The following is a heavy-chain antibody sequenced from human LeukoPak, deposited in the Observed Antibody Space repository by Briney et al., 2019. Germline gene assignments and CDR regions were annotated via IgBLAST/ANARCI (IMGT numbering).Heavy chain of an antibody. CDR3: ASPYCSSTSCYGRSDYYGMDV. D-gene: IGHD2-2*01. CDR1: GGTFSSYA. V-gene: IGHV1-69*04. Sequence: SGKVSCKASGGTFSSYAISWVRQAPGQGLEWMGRIIPILGIANYAQKFQGRVTITADKSTSTAYMELSSLRSEDTAVYYCASPYCSSTSCYGRSDYYGMDVWGQGTTVTVSS. J-gene: IGHJ6*02. CDR2: IIPILGIA.